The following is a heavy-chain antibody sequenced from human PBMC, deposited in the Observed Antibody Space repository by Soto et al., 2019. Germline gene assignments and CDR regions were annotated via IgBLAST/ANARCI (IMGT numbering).Heavy chain of an antibody. CDR3: VHRYDYGEMGF. CDR2: IYWDGNK. V-gene: IGHV2-5*02. Sequence: QITLKESGPTLVRPTQTLTLTCTFSGFSLSTNGVGVGWIRQPPGKALEWLAIIYWDGNKRYSPSLQSRLTISKDSSRNQVVLRMTNMDPVDTATYYFVHRYDYGEMGFWGPGTLVTVSS. CDR1: GFSLSTNGVG. D-gene: IGHD3-16*01. J-gene: IGHJ4*02.